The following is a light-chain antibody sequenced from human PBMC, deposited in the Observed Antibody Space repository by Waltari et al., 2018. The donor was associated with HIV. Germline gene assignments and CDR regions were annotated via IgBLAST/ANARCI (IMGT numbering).Light chain of an antibody. V-gene: IGKV3-15*01. CDR2: GAS. Sequence: ETVMTQSPGTLSASPGERAHLSSRASQSVGTNVTWYQRKSGQAPRLLIYGASTRATAIPARFSGSGSGTEFTLTITSLQSDDYATYYCQQYQTWPLTFGHGTTVDI. CDR3: QQYQTWPLT. CDR1: QSVGTN. J-gene: IGKJ3*01.